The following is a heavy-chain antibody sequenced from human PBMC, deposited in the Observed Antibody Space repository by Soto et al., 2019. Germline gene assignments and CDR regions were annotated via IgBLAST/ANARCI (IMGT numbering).Heavy chain of an antibody. Sequence: SVKVSCKASGDTFSSYSISWVRQAPGQGLEWMGGIVPIFGTTVYAPRLQGRVTITADGPTSTSYMELSGLTFEDTAVYYCAANSLGGGSQGDVWGQGTTVTVSS. CDR3: AANSLGGGSQGDV. CDR2: IVPIFGTT. V-gene: IGHV1-69*13. CDR1: GDTFSSYS. D-gene: IGHD3-10*01. J-gene: IGHJ6*02.